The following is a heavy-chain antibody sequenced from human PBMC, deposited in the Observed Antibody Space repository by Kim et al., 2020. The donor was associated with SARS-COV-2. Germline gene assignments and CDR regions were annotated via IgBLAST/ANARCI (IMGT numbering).Heavy chain of an antibody. CDR3: ARAFRIEGIEG. V-gene: IGHV3-7*04. CDR2: K. J-gene: IGHJ4*02. D-gene: IGHD1-26*01. Sequence: KHYVYTVKGRFTISRDNAKNSLYLQMNSLRAEDTAVYYCARAFRIEGIEGRGQGTLVTVSS.